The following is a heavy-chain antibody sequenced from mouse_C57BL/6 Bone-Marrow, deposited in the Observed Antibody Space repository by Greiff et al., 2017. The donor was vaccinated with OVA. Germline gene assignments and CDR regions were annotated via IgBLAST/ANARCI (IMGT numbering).Heavy chain of an antibody. CDR2: IYPGDGDT. V-gene: IGHV1-82*01. Sequence: VQLQQSGPELVKPGASVKISCKASGYAFSSSWMNWVKQRPGKGLEWIGRIYPGDGDTNYNGKFKGKATLTADKSSSTAYMQLSSLTSEDSAVYFCARSGELGFDYWGQGTTLTVSS. CDR1: GYAFSSSW. J-gene: IGHJ2*01. CDR3: ARSGELGFDY. D-gene: IGHD4-1*01.